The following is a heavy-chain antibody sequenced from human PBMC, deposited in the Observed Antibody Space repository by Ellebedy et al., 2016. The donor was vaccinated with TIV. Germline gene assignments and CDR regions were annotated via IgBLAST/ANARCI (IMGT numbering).Heavy chain of an antibody. V-gene: IGHV3-30*02. Sequence: PGGSLRLSCAASGFSFSSYGMHWVRQAPGEGLEWVAFIRNDGSNKYYADSVKGRFTISRDNSKNTVYLQMNSLRAEDTAVYYCAKGAGDYLLYYFDGWGQGTLVTVSP. CDR1: GFSFSSYG. D-gene: IGHD5-12*01. J-gene: IGHJ4*02. CDR3: AKGAGDYLLYYFDG. CDR2: IRNDGSNK.